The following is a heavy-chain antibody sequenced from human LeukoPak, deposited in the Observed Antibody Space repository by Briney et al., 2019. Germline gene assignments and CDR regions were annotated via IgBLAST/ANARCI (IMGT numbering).Heavy chain of an antibody. CDR2: ISYDGSNE. CDR1: GFTFSSYG. D-gene: IGHD1-26*01. Sequence: GRSLRLSCAASGFTFSSYGMHWVRQAPGRGLEWVAVISYDGSNEYYADSVKGRFTISRDNSKNTVYMQMNSLRVEDTAVYYCAKGGRAKPFDYWGQGTLVTVSS. J-gene: IGHJ4*02. CDR3: AKGGRAKPFDY. V-gene: IGHV3-30*18.